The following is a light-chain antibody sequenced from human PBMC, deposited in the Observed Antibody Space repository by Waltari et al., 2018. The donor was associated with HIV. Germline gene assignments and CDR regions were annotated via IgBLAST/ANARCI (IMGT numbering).Light chain of an antibody. CDR3: AAWDDSLNGWV. CDR2: SNN. J-gene: IGLJ3*02. CDR1: SSNIGSNT. V-gene: IGLV1-44*01. Sequence: QSVLTQPPSASGTPGQRVTISCSGSSSNIGSNTVNWYQQLPGTAPKLLNYSNNHRPSGVPDRFSGSKSGTSASLAISGLQSEDEADYYCAAWDDSLNGWVFGGGTKLTVL.